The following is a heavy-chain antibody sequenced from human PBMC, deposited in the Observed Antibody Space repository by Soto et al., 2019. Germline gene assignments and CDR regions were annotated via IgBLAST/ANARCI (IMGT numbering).Heavy chain of an antibody. CDR2: IIPIFGTA. Sequence: SVKVSCKASGGTFSSYAISWVRQAPGQGLEWMGGIIPIFGTANYAQKFQGRVTITADKSTSTAYMELSSLRSEDTAVYYCARDSGSYQLLHGGFDYWGQGTLVTVSS. CDR3: ARDSGSYQLLHGGFDY. V-gene: IGHV1-69*06. CDR1: GGTFSSYA. J-gene: IGHJ4*02. D-gene: IGHD1-26*01.